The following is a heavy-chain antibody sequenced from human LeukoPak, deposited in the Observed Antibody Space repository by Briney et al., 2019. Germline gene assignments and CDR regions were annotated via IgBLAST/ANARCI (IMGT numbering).Heavy chain of an antibody. CDR3: AAGSSWYSASIEYFQH. Sequence: SETLSLTCTVSGGSISGYYWSWIRQPPGKGLEWIGYIYYSGSTNYNPSLKSRVTISVDTSKNQFSLKLNSVTAADTAVYYCAAGSSWYSASIEYFQHWGQGTLVTVSS. CDR2: IYYSGST. J-gene: IGHJ1*01. D-gene: IGHD6-13*01. CDR1: GGSISGYY. V-gene: IGHV4-59*01.